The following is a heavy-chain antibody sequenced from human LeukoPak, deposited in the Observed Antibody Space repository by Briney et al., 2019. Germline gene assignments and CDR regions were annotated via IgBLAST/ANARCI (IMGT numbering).Heavy chain of an antibody. CDR3: ARVGFYSGSYLALDY. Sequence: PGGSLRLSCAASGFTFSSYSMNWVRQAPGKGLEGVSSISSSSSYIYYADSVKGRFTISRDNAKNSLYLQMNSLRAEDTAVYYCARVGFYSGSYLALDYWGQGTLVTVSS. V-gene: IGHV3-21*01. D-gene: IGHD1-26*01. J-gene: IGHJ4*02. CDR2: ISSSSSYI. CDR1: GFTFSSYS.